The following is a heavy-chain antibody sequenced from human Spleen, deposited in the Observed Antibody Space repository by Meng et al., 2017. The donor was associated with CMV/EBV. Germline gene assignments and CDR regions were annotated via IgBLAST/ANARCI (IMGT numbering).Heavy chain of an antibody. CDR1: GYTFTGYY. V-gene: IGHV1-2*02. J-gene: IGHJ6*02. Sequence: ASVKVSCKASGYTFTGYYMHWMRQAPRQGLEWMGWINPNSGATNSAQKFRGRVTMTRDTSISTASMELSRLTSDDTAVYYCAREQGVTGSPSYFYYGMDVWGQGTTVTVSS. D-gene: IGHD2-21*02. CDR3: AREQGVTGSPSYFYYGMDV. CDR2: INPNSGAT.